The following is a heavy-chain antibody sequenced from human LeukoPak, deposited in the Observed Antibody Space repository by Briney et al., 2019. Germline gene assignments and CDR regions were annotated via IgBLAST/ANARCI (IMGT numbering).Heavy chain of an antibody. CDR3: ARWLYSNYEGYYFDY. CDR2: IYGGGST. D-gene: IGHD4-11*01. V-gene: IGHV3-53*01. Sequence: GGSLRLSCAASGFTVSSNHMSWVRQAPGKGLEWVSVIYGGGSTYYADSVKGRFTISRDNSKNTLYLQMNSLRAEDTAVYYCARWLYSNYEGYYFDYWGQGTLVTVSS. CDR1: GFTVSSNH. J-gene: IGHJ4*02.